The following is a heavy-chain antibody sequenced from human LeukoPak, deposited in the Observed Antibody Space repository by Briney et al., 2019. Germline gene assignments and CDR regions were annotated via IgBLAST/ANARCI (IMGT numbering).Heavy chain of an antibody. CDR2: ISSSSYI. CDR3: ARARSSGWYRDY. CDR1: GFTFSSYS. D-gene: IGHD6-19*01. J-gene: IGHJ4*02. V-gene: IGHV3-21*01. Sequence: GGSLRLSCAASGFTFSSYSMNWVRQSPGKGLEWVSSISSSSYIYYADSVKVRFTISRDNAENSLYLQMNSLRAEDTAVYYCARARSSGWYRDYWGQGTLVTVSS.